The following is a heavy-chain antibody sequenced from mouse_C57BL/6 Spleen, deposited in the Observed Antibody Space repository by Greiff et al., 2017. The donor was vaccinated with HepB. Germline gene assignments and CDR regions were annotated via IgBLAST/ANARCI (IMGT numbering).Heavy chain of an antibody. D-gene: IGHD1-3*01. CDR2: IDPPNGNT. V-gene: IGHV14-3*02. J-gene: IGHJ2*01. CDR3: ARMAIK. Sequence: EVKLQQSGAELVKSGATVKLSCTASGLNIKDTYMHWLKQWPEQGLEWIGRIDPPNGNTKYDQKLQGKANITADTSYNTAYRQLSSQTSEDTAVYYVARMAIKWGQCTTLTVSS. CDR1: GLNIKDTY.